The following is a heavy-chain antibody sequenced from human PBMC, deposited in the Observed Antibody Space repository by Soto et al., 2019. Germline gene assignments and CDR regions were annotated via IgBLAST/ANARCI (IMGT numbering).Heavy chain of an antibody. V-gene: IGHV3-7*05. Sequence: EVQLGESGGGLVQSGGSLRLSCAATGFSISNYWMSWVRQGPGTGPEWVANIKQEASEKYYVDSVKGRFTISRDNAENSLYLQMTGLRAEDTAVYHCASSLSAIPGESWGQGTLVTVSS. J-gene: IGHJ5*02. CDR2: IKQEASEK. CDR1: GFSISNYW. D-gene: IGHD2-21*01. CDR3: ASSLSAIPGES.